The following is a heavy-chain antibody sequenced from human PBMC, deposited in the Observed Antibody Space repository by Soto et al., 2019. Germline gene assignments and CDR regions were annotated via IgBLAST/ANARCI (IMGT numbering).Heavy chain of an antibody. CDR2: IYYSGST. V-gene: IGHV4-30-4*01. Sequence: LSLTCTVSGGSISSGDYYWSWIRQPPGKGLEWIGYIYYSGSTYYNPSLKSRVTISVDTSKNQFSLKLSSVTAADTAVYYCARDSSGYYYFDYWGQGTLVTVSS. CDR1: GGSISSGDYY. CDR3: ARDSSGYYYFDY. D-gene: IGHD3-22*01. J-gene: IGHJ4*02.